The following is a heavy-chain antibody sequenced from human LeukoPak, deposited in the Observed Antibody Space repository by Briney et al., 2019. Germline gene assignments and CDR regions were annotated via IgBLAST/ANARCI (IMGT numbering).Heavy chain of an antibody. Sequence: PEGSLRLSCAASGFTVSSNYMSSVRQAPGKGLEWVSSISSSSSYIYYADSVKGRFTISRDNAKNSLYLQMNSLRAEDTAVYYCARVSLDEQLFDYWGQGTLVTVSS. V-gene: IGHV3-21*01. J-gene: IGHJ4*02. CDR3: ARVSLDEQLFDY. CDR1: GFTVSSNY. CDR2: ISSSSSYI. D-gene: IGHD6-13*01.